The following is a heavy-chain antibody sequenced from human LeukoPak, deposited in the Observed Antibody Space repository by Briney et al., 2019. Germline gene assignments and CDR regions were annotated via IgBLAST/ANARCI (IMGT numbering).Heavy chain of an antibody. J-gene: IGHJ5*02. CDR1: AFTFSDST. V-gene: IGHV3-11*06. Sequence: PGGSLRLSCAASAFTFSDSTMTWIRQAPGKGLEWISTISSSSSYTNYADSVKGRFTISRDNAKNSLYLQMNSLRVEDTAVYYCARKGYSGSYNWFDPCGQGTLVTVSS. CDR3: ARKGYSGSYNWFDP. CDR2: ISSSSSYT. D-gene: IGHD1-26*01.